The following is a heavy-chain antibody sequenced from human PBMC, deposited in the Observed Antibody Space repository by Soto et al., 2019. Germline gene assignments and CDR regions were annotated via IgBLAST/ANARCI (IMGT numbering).Heavy chain of an antibody. Sequence: PSETLSLTCTVSSGFISGDDYSWSWIRQPPGKGLEWIGYIHHSGNTYYNPSLKSRVTISVDTSKNQFSLKLSSVTAADTAVYYCARRRLRMAFDIWGQGTMVTVSS. CDR1: SGFISGDDYS. V-gene: IGHV4-30-2*01. CDR3: ARRRLRMAFDI. D-gene: IGHD5-18*01. CDR2: IHHSGNT. J-gene: IGHJ3*02.